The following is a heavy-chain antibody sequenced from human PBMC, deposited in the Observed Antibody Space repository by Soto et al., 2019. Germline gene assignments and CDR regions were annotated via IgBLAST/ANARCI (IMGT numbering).Heavy chain of an antibody. CDR3: ARDPAVTTIPFHYFDY. CDR1: VCTFSSYA. V-gene: IGHV3-30-3*01. J-gene: IGHJ4*02. Sequence: GGSRRLSGAASVCTFSSYAMHWFRQPPVKGLGRVAVISYDGSNKYYSDSVKGRCTISRDNSKNTLNLQMNSLRTEDTAVSYCARDPAVTTIPFHYFDYCGQGTLVTVSS. CDR2: ISYDGSNK. D-gene: IGHD5-12*01.